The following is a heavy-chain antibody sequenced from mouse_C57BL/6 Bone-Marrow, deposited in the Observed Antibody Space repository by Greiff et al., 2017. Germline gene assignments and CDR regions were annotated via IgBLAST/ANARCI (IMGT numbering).Heavy chain of an antibody. CDR1: GYTFTSYW. Sequence: QVQLKQPGTELVKPGASVKLSCKASGYTFTSYWMHWVKQRPGQGLEWIGNINPSNGGTNYNEKFKSKATLTVDKSSSTAYMQLSSLTSEDSAVYYCASPGSSYVFFDYWGQGTTLTVSS. D-gene: IGHD1-1*01. J-gene: IGHJ2*01. V-gene: IGHV1-53*01. CDR3: ASPGSSYVFFDY. CDR2: INPSNGGT.